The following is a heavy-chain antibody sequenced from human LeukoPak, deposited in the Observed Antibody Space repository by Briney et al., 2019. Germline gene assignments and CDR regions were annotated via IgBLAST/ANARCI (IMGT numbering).Heavy chain of an antibody. V-gene: IGHV3-23*01. Sequence: GGSLRPSCAASGFTFSSYAMSWVRQAPGKGLEWVSAISGSGGSTYYADSVKGRFTTSRDNSKNTLYLQMNSLRAEDTAVYYCAKVLIIVVVPAATRAFDYWGQGTLVTVSS. CDR3: AKVLIIVVVPAATRAFDY. J-gene: IGHJ4*02. CDR2: ISGSGGST. CDR1: GFTFSSYA. D-gene: IGHD2-2*01.